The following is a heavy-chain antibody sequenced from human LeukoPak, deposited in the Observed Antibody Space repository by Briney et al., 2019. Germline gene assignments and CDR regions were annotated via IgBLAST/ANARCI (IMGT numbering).Heavy chain of an antibody. Sequence: ASVKVSCKASGGTFSSYAISWVRQAPGQGLEWMGWISAYNGNTNYAQKLQGGVTMTTDTSTSTAYMELRSLRSDDTAVYYCARSRREWELRLWGTGDYWGQGTLVTVSS. D-gene: IGHD1-26*01. CDR3: ARSRREWELRLWGTGDY. CDR2: ISAYNGNT. V-gene: IGHV1-18*01. J-gene: IGHJ4*02. CDR1: GGTFSSYA.